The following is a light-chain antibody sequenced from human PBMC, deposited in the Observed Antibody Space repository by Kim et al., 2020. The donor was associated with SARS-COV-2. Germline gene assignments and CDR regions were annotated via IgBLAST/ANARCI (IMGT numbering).Light chain of an antibody. CDR3: QQTNSFPYT. Sequence: SASVGDRFTITCRATQGISSWLAWYQQQPGKAPKLLIYAASSLQSGVPSRFSGSGSGTDFNLIINNLQPEDFATYYCQQTNSFPYTFGQGTKLEI. V-gene: IGKV1-12*01. CDR1: QGISSW. CDR2: AAS. J-gene: IGKJ2*01.